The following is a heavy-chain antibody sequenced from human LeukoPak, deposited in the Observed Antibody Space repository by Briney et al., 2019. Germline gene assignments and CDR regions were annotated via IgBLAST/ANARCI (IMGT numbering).Heavy chain of an antibody. J-gene: IGHJ6*02. CDR2: ISRSRSYT. CDR1: GFPFSDYY. D-gene: IGHD3-22*01. V-gene: IGHV3-11*06. CDR3: ARPAGGYDSSGNQPASYYYYGLDV. Sequence: GGPLTLPCGASGFPFSDYYMSWIRQAPGKGLEWVSYISRSRSYTIYADSVEGRYTISRDNAKISLYRQMNSLRAEDTAVYYCARPAGGYDSSGNQPASYYYYGLDVWGQGTTVTVSS.